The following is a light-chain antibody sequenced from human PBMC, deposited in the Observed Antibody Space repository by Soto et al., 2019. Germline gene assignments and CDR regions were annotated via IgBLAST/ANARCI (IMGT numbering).Light chain of an antibody. V-gene: IGKV2-28*01. CDR2: LGS. CDR3: MQALQTPWA. CDR1: QSLLQTNGYNY. Sequence: DIVMTQSPLSLPVTPGEPASISCRSSQSLLQTNGYNYLDWYLQKPGQSPQLLIYLGSNRASGVPDRFSGSGSGTDFTLKISRVEAEDVGVYYCMQALQTPWAFGQWTKVEIK. J-gene: IGKJ1*01.